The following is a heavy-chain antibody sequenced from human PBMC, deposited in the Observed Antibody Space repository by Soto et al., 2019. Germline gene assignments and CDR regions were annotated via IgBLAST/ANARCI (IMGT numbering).Heavy chain of an antibody. CDR2: MNPKSGNT. CDR3: VRGYGEIDY. J-gene: IGHJ4*02. CDR1: GYTFTNYD. V-gene: IGHV1-8*02. Sequence: QVQLVQSGAEVKKPGASVKVSCKASGYTFTNYDINWVRQATGQGLEWMGWMNPKSGNTGYAQQFQGRVIMTRSTYISPAYMELSSLRSEDTAVYYCVRGYGEIDYWGPGTLVTVSS. D-gene: IGHD4-17*01.